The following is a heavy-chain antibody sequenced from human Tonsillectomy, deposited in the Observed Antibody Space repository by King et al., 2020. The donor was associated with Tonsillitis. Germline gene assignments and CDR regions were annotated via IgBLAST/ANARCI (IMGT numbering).Heavy chain of an antibody. CDR2: ISYDGSNK. J-gene: IGHJ4*02. V-gene: IGHV3-30*03. CDR3: AETYSGSYSALVDY. Sequence: VQLVESGGGVVQPGRSLRLSCAASGFTFSSYGMHWVRQAPGKGLEWVAVISYDGSNKYYADSVKGRFTISRDNSKNTLYLQMNSLRAEDTGVYYCAETYSGSYSALVDYWGQGTLVTVSS. D-gene: IGHD1-26*01. CDR1: GFTFSSYG.